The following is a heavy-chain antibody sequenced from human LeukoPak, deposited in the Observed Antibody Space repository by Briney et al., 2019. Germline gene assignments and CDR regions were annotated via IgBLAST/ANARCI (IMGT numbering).Heavy chain of an antibody. CDR3: ARVNSGYDSERFDY. D-gene: IGHD5-12*01. Sequence: PGRSLRLSCAASGFTFSSYAMHWVRQAPGKGLEWVAVISYDGSNKYYADSVKGRFTISRDNSKSTLYLQMNSLRAEDTAVYYCARVNSGYDSERFDYWGQGTLVTVSS. J-gene: IGHJ4*02. V-gene: IGHV3-30-3*01. CDR1: GFTFSSYA. CDR2: ISYDGSNK.